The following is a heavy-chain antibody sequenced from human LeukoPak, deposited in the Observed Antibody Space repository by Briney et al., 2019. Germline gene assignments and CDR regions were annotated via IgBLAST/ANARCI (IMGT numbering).Heavy chain of an antibody. CDR3: AREGRSSTSCYFDY. V-gene: IGHV4-30-2*01. CDR1: GGSISSGGYS. D-gene: IGHD2-2*01. J-gene: IGHJ4*02. Sequence: SETLSLTCAVSGGSISSGGYSWSWIRQPPGKGLEWIGYICHSGSTYYNPSLKSRVTISVDRSKNQFSLKLSSVTAADTAVYYCAREGRSSTSCYFDYWGQGTLVTVSS. CDR2: ICHSGST.